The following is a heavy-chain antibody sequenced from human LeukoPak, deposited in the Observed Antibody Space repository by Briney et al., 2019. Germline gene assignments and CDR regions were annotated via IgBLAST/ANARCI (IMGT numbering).Heavy chain of an antibody. CDR2: ISWDGGST. V-gene: IGHV3-43D*03. Sequence: GGSLRLSCAASGFTFDDYAMHWVRQAPGKGLEWVSLISWDGGSTYYADSVKGRFTISRGNSKNSLYLQMNSLRAEDTALYYCAKDIHPYYYDSSGYYYDYWGQGTLVTVSS. CDR3: AKDIHPYYYDSSGYYYDY. J-gene: IGHJ4*02. CDR1: GFTFDDYA. D-gene: IGHD3-22*01.